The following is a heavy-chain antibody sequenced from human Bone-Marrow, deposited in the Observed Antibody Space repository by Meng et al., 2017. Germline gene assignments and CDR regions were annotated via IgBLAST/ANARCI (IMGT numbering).Heavy chain of an antibody. D-gene: IGHD6-13*01. V-gene: IGHV4-31*03. CDR3: ARWAPSSRTFDY. CDR1: GDSISSGVYY. CDR2: IYYRGST. Sequence: QVQLQESGPGLVKPSQTLSLTCTVSGDSISSGVYYWSWIRQHPGKGLEWMGYIYYRGSTHYSPSLKSRLTMSLDTSKNQVSLKLSSVTAADTAVYYCARWAPSSRTFDYWGQGTLVTVSS. J-gene: IGHJ4*02.